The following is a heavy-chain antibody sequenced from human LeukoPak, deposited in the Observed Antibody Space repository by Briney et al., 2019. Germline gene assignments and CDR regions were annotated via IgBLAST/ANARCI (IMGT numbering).Heavy chain of an antibody. CDR3: ARDHVVGYQLTFDY. V-gene: IGHV3-23*01. D-gene: IGHD2-2*01. J-gene: IGHJ4*02. Sequence: GGSLRLSCAASGFTFSSYAMSWVRLAPGKGLEWVSAISGSGGSTYYADSVKGRFTISRDNSKNTLYLQMNSLRAEDTAVYYCARDHVVGYQLTFDYWGQGTLVTVSS. CDR1: GFTFSSYA. CDR2: ISGSGGST.